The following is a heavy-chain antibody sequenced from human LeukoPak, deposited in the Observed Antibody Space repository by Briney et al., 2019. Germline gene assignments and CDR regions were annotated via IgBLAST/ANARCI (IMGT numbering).Heavy chain of an antibody. J-gene: IGHJ4*02. CDR3: ARVRYYYDSSGYYYTGDYFDY. V-gene: IGHV3-48*03. CDR2: ISSSGSTI. D-gene: IGHD3-22*01. CDR1: GFTFSSYE. Sequence: GGSLRLSCAASGFTFSSYEMNWVRQAPGRGLEWASYISSSGSTIYYADSVKGRFTISRDNAKNSLYLQMNSLRAEDTAVYYCARVRYYYDSSGYYYTGDYFDYWGQGTLVTVSS.